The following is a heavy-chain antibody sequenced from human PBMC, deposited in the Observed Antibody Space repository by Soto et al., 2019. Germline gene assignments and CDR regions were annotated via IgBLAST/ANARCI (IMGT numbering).Heavy chain of an antibody. D-gene: IGHD3-10*01. CDR1: GYTFTYRY. Sequence: VASVKVSCKASGYTFTYRYLHWVRQAPGQALEWMGWITPFNGNTNYAQKFQDRVTITRDRSMSTAYMELSSLRSEDTAMYYCARSKSPLSDYYGMDVWGQGTTVTVSS. CDR2: ITPFNGNT. J-gene: IGHJ6*02. CDR3: ARSKSPLSDYYGMDV. V-gene: IGHV1-45*02.